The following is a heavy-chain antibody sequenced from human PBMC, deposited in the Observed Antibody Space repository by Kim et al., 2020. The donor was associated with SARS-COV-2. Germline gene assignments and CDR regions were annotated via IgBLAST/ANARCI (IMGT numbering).Heavy chain of an antibody. CDR2: INPNSDGT. V-gene: IGHV1-2*02. D-gene: IGHD3-10*01. CDR3: ARRVLFSGMDV. Sequence: ASVKVSCKASGYTFTGYYMHWVRQAPGQGLEWMGWINPNSDGTNYAQKFHGRVTMTRDTSISTAYMELSRLRSDDTAVYYCARRVLFSGMDVWGQGTTVTVSS. J-gene: IGHJ6*02. CDR1: GYTFTGYY.